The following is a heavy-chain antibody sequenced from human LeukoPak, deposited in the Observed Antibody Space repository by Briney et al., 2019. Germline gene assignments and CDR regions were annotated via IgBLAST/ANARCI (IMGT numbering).Heavy chain of an antibody. V-gene: IGHV3-21*01. CDR2: ITSSGTYI. Sequence: GGSLRLSCAASGFTFTTYSMNWVRQAPGKGLEGVSSITSSGTYIYYTDSVTGRFTISRDNAKNSLYLQMNCLRAEDTAVNYCARDMGEYCSGGSCYSGWFDSWGQGTLVTVSS. J-gene: IGHJ5*01. CDR3: ARDMGEYCSGGSCYSGWFDS. D-gene: IGHD2-15*01. CDR1: GFTFTTYS.